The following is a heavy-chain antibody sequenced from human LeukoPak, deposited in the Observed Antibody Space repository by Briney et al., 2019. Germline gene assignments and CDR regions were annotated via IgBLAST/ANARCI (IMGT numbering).Heavy chain of an antibody. Sequence: GEALNISCNGSGYTFSCYWIGWVRQMPGKGLGWMGAIYPDDSDTRYSPSFQGQVTISADKSITTAYLQWSSLKASDSAMYYCGRLAGLYSSSRSGSYFDSWGQGTLVTVSS. CDR3: GRLAGLYSSSRSGSYFDS. CDR2: IYPDDSDT. V-gene: IGHV5-51*01. J-gene: IGHJ4*02. D-gene: IGHD6-13*01. CDR1: GYTFSCYW.